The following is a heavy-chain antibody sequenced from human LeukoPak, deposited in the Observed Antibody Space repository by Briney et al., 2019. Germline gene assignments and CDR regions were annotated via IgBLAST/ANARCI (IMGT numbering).Heavy chain of an antibody. D-gene: IGHD3-16*01. CDR3: AKGVRGYYYYYMDV. CDR1: GFTFSSYG. Sequence: PGGSLRLSRAASGFTFSSYGMSWVRQAPGKGLEWVSAISGSGGSTYYADSVKGRFTISRDNSKNTPYLQMNSLRAEDTAVYYCAKGVRGYYYYYMDVWGKGTTVTISS. CDR2: ISGSGGST. V-gene: IGHV3-23*01. J-gene: IGHJ6*03.